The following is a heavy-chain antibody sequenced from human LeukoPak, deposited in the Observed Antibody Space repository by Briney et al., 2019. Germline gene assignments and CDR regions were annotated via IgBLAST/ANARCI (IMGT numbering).Heavy chain of an antibody. D-gene: IGHD3-22*01. CDR3: ARYYYDSSGLGYFDY. CDR1: GGSFSGYY. CDR2: INHSGST. J-gene: IGHJ4*02. Sequence: PSETLSLTCAVYGGSFSGYYWSWIRQPPGKGLEWIGEINHSGSTNYNPSLKSRVTISVDTSKNQFSLKLSSVTAADTAVYYCARYYYDSSGLGYFDYRSQGTLVTVSS. V-gene: IGHV4-34*01.